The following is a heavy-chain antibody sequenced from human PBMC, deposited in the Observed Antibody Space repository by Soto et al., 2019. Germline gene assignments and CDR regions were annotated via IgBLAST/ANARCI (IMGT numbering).Heavy chain of an antibody. J-gene: IGHJ3*02. V-gene: IGHV1-18*01. CDR2: ISAYNGNT. Sequence: PGASVKVSCKASGYTFTSYGISWVRQAPGQGLEWMGWISAYNGNTNYAQTLQGRVTMTTDTSTSTAYMELRSLRSDDTAVYYCARDPNTIFGVVPRSAFDIWGQGTMVTVSS. D-gene: IGHD3-3*01. CDR1: GYTFTSYG. CDR3: ARDPNTIFGVVPRSAFDI.